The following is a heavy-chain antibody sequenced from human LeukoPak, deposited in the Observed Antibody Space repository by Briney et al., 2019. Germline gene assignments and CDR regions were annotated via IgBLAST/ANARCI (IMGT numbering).Heavy chain of an antibody. CDR3: ARGIDDYGVIDAFDI. Sequence: ASVKVSCKASGGTFSSYAISWVRQAPGQGLEWMGGIIPIFGTANYAQEFQGRVTITADKSTSTAYMELSSLRSEDTAVYYCARGIDDYGVIDAFDIWGQGTMVTVSS. V-gene: IGHV1-69*06. J-gene: IGHJ3*02. CDR2: IIPIFGTA. D-gene: IGHD4-17*01. CDR1: GGTFSSYA.